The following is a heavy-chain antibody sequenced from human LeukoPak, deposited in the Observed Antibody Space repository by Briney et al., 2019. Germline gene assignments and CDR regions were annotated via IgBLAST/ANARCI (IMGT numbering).Heavy chain of an antibody. J-gene: IGHJ4*02. CDR1: GYTFTSYG. V-gene: IGHV1-18*04. D-gene: IGHD3-9*01. Sequence: ASVKVSCKASGYTFTSYGISWVRQPPGQGLEWMGWISAYNGSTNYAQNLQGRVTMTTDTSTSTAYMELRSLRSDDTAVYYCARDGYYDILTGYSPERYDYWGQGTLVTVSS. CDR3: ARDGYYDILTGYSPERYDY. CDR2: ISAYNGST.